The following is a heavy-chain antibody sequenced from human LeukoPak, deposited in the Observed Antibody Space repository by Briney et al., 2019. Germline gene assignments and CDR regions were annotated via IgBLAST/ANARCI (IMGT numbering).Heavy chain of an antibody. CDR1: GGSFSGYY. CDR2: INHSGST. V-gene: IGHV4-34*01. J-gene: IGHJ4*02. CDR3: ARGYDGDY. D-gene: IGHD3-22*01. Sequence: SETLSLTCAVYGGSFSGYYWSWIRQPPGKGLEWIGEINHSGSTDYNPSLKSRVTISVDTSKNQFSLKLSSVTAADTAVYYCARGYDGDYWGQGTLVTVSS.